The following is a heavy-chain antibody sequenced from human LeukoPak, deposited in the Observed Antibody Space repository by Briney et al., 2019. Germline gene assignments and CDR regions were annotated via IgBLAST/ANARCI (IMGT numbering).Heavy chain of an antibody. Sequence: SETLSLTCTVSGGSISRGGYYWNWIRQHPREGLEWIGYLYYSRTTSYNPSLKSRATISVDTSNNQFSLKLSSVTAADTAVYYCARGDYGLYFFDSWGWGTLVTVSS. CDR3: ARGDYGLYFFDS. CDR2: LYYSRTT. J-gene: IGHJ4*02. CDR1: GGSISRGGYY. V-gene: IGHV4-31*03. D-gene: IGHD4-17*01.